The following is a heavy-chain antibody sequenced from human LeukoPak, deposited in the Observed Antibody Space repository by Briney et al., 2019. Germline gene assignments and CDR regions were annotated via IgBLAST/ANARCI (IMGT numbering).Heavy chain of an antibody. Sequence: GGSLRLSCVASGFTFSSYAMHWVRQAPGKGLEWVAVISYDGSNKYYADSVKGRFTISRDNSKNTLYLQMNSLRAEDMAVYYCARDFTEKYYYDSSGYSTFDYWGQGTLVTVSS. D-gene: IGHD3-22*01. CDR2: ISYDGSNK. CDR1: GFTFSSYA. V-gene: IGHV3-30-3*01. J-gene: IGHJ4*02. CDR3: ARDFTEKYYYDSSGYSTFDY.